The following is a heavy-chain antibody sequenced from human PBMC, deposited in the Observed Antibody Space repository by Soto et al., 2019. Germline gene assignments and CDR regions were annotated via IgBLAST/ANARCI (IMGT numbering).Heavy chain of an antibody. D-gene: IGHD3-16*01. J-gene: IGHJ3*02. Sequence: SETLSLTCTVSGGSISSSSYYWGWIRQPPGKGLEWIGSIYYSGSTYYNPSLKSRVTISVDTSKNQFSLKLSSVTAADTAVYYCARLKLRLGEFDAFDIWGQGTMVTVSS. V-gene: IGHV4-39*01. CDR3: ARLKLRLGEFDAFDI. CDR2: IYYSGST. CDR1: GGSISSSSYY.